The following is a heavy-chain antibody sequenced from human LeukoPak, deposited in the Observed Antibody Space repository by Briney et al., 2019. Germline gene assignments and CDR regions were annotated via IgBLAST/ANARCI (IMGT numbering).Heavy chain of an antibody. J-gene: IGHJ6*02. CDR2: IKQDGSEK. V-gene: IGHV3-7*01. CDR1: GFTFSSYW. D-gene: IGHD2-2*01. Sequence: GGSLRLSCVASGFTFSSYWMSWVRQAPGKGLEWVANIKQDGSEKYYVDSVKGRFTISRDNAKNSLYLQMNSLRAEDTAVYYCARDEIVVVPAAIEYYYYYYGMDVWGQGTTVTVSS. CDR3: ARDEIVVVPAAIEYYYYYYGMDV.